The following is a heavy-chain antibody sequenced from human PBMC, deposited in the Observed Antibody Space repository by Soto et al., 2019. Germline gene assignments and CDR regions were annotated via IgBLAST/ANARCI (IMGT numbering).Heavy chain of an antibody. J-gene: IGHJ4*02. CDR3: TKSSGGSSSVGMDY. CDR2: ITRDGYNK. D-gene: IGHD6-6*01. CDR1: GFIFKNYA. Sequence: LRLSCAVSGFIFKNYALNWVRQAPGKGLEWVASITRDGYNKYYADSVKGRFTISRDNSRDTLSLQMTALTIEDSSVYYCTKSSGGSSSVGMDYWGQGTRVTVSS. V-gene: IGHV3-30*04.